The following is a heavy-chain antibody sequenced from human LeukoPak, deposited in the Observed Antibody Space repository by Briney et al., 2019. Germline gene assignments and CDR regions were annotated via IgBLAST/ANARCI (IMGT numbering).Heavy chain of an antibody. CDR1: GYTFTHYV. V-gene: IGHV1-3*04. CDR2: INSNGNT. CDR3: ASGTDDYSDQRFGQPDS. Sequence: ASVKVSCKTSGYTFTHYVLHWVRQAPGQRLEWMGWINSNGNTRYSKKFQGRLTITRDTTANTAYTDLSSLRSEDTAVYYRASGTDDYSDQRFGQPDSWGQGTLVTVSS. D-gene: IGHD4-17*01. J-gene: IGHJ4*02.